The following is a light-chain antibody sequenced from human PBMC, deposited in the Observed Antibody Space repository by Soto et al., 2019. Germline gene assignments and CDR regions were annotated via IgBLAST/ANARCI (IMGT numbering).Light chain of an antibody. Sequence: SSALTQPPSVSVASGQTARITCGGNNIGSKSVHWYQQKPGQATVLVVYDDSDRPSGIPERFSGSNSGNTATLTISRVEAGDEADYYCHVWDSSSDHYVFGTGTKVTVL. J-gene: IGLJ1*01. V-gene: IGLV3-21*02. CDR3: HVWDSSSDHYV. CDR2: DDS. CDR1: NIGSKS.